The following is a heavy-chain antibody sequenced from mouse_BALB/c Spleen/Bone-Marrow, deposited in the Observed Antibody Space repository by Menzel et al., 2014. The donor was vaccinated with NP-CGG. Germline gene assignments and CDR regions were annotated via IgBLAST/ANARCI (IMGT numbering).Heavy chain of an antibody. CDR3: ARGYGNYDYWYFDV. CDR1: GYSFTGYY. V-gene: IGHV1-31*01. J-gene: IGHJ1*01. Sequence: EVQLQQSGPELVKPGASVKIPCKASGYSFTGYYMHWVKQSHVKSLEWIGRINPYNGATSYNQNFKDKASLTVDKSSSTAYMELRSLTSEDSAVYYCARGYGNYDYWYFDVWGAGTTVTVSS. CDR2: INPYNGAT. D-gene: IGHD2-1*01.